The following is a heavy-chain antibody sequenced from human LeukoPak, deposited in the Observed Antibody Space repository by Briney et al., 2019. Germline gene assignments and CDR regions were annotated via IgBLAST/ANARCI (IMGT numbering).Heavy chain of an antibody. CDR3: ARGSSYFTYFDL. J-gene: IGHJ2*01. CDR1: GFTLRDYY. D-gene: IGHD2/OR15-2a*01. V-gene: IGHV3-11*04. Sequence: GGSLRLSCAASGFTLRDYYMSWIRQAPGKGLEWISYMSSTGNTIYYAESVKGRFTVSRDSANNSMSLQMTSLRAEDSAVYYCARGSSYFTYFDLWGRDTLVTVSS. CDR2: MSSTGNTI.